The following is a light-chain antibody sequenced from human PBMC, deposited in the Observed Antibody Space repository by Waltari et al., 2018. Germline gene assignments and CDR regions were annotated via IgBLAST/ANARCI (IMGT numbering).Light chain of an antibody. CDR1: SLRNYF. J-gene: IGLJ1*01. V-gene: IGLV3-19*01. Sequence: SSELTQAPAASVALGQTVTITCQGDSLRNYFANWYQQKPGQAPVIVIYDRNNRPSGIPDRCSASRSGDTAAFTITGAKAEDEADYYCNSRENNNKYIFVFGSGTKVSVL. CDR3: NSRENNNKYIFV. CDR2: DRN.